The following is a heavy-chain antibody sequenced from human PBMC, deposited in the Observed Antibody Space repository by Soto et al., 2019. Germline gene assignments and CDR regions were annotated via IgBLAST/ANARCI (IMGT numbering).Heavy chain of an antibody. CDR2: IIPIFGTA. Sequence: GASVKVSCKASGGTFSSYAISWVRQAPGQGLEWMGGIIPIFGTANYAQKFQGRVTITADESTSTAYMELSSLRSEDTAVYYCAKHVGAEPLDYWGQGTLVTVSS. D-gene: IGHD1-26*01. CDR3: AKHVGAEPLDY. V-gene: IGHV1-69*13. CDR1: GGTFSSYA. J-gene: IGHJ4*02.